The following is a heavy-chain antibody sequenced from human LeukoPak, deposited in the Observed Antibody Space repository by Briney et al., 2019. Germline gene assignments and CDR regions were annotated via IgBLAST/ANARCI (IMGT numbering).Heavy chain of an antibody. CDR2: IRYDGTNK. D-gene: IGHD6-13*01. J-gene: IGHJ4*02. Sequence: GGSLRLSCAASGFTFSSYAMHWVRQAPGKGLEWVAFIRYDGTNKYYADSVRGRFTISRDNSKNTLYLQMNSLRAEDTAIYYCANVVQYTASTGTGLDYWGRGTLVTVSS. CDR1: GFTFSSYA. V-gene: IGHV3-30*02. CDR3: ANVVQYTASTGTGLDY.